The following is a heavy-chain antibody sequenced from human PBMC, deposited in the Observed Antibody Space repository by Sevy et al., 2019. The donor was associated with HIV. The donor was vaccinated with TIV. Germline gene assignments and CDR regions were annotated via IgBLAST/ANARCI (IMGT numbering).Heavy chain of an antibody. J-gene: IGHJ6*02. D-gene: IGHD1-26*01. Sequence: ASVKVSCKASGGTFSTYAISWVRQAPGQGLEWMGVIIPKSGTANYAQKFQGRDTITADESTNTAYMELSSLRSEDTAMYFCAREWELGGMDVWGQGTTVTVSS. CDR3: AREWELGGMDV. V-gene: IGHV1-69*13. CDR2: IIPKSGTA. CDR1: GGTFSTYA.